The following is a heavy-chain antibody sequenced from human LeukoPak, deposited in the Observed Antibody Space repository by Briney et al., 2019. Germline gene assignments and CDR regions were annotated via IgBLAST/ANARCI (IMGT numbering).Heavy chain of an antibody. J-gene: IGHJ4*02. CDR2: ISSSSSTI. V-gene: IGHV3-48*04. D-gene: IGHD6-13*01. Sequence: GGSLRLSCAASGFTFSSYSMNWVRQAPGKGLEWVSYISSSSSTIYYADSVKGRFTISRDNAKNSLYLQMNSLRAEDTAVYYCARDQRIAAAGTGFDYWGQGTLVTVSS. CDR3: ARDQRIAAAGTGFDY. CDR1: GFTFSSYS.